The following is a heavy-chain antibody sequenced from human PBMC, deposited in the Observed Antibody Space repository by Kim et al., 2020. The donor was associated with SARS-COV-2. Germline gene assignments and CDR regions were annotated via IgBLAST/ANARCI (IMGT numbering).Heavy chain of an antibody. V-gene: IGHV3-7*01. J-gene: IGHJ6*02. Sequence: GGSLRLSCAASGFNYSNYWMSWVRQAPGKGLEWVANIKEDGSEKYYVDSVKGRFSVSRGNAQNLLYLRINSLRADDTAIYYCARVERSSSWGGFYFFYGMDVWGQGTTVTVSS. CDR3: ARVERSSSWGGFYFFYGMDV. CDR1: GFNYSNYW. D-gene: IGHD6-13*01. CDR2: IKEDGSEK.